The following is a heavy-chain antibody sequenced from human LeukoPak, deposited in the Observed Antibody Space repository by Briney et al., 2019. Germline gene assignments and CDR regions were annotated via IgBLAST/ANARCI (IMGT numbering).Heavy chain of an antibody. CDR2: ISWNSQNI. Sequence: GRSLRLSCAASGFTFDDYAMFWVRQAPGKGLEWVSGISWNSQNIGYAASVQGRFTISRDNAKNSLYLQMNSLRAEDTAFYYCAKGNRDSSGFYYYYGMDVWGQGTTVNVSS. CDR3: AKGNRDSSGFYYYYGMDV. CDR1: GFTFDDYA. V-gene: IGHV3-9*01. J-gene: IGHJ6*02. D-gene: IGHD3-22*01.